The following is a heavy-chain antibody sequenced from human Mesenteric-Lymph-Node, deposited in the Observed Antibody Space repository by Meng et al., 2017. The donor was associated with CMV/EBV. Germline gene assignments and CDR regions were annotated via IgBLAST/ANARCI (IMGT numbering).Heavy chain of an antibody. CDR2: ISSSSSYI. Sequence: GESLKISCAASIFTFSSYSMSWVRQAPGKGLEWVSSISSSSSYIYYADSVKGRFTISRDNAKNSLYLQMNSLRAEDTAVYYCARAGSTVTPLYYFDYWGQGTLVTVSS. V-gene: IGHV3-21*01. CDR1: IFTFSSYS. D-gene: IGHD4-11*01. J-gene: IGHJ4*02. CDR3: ARAGSTVTPLYYFDY.